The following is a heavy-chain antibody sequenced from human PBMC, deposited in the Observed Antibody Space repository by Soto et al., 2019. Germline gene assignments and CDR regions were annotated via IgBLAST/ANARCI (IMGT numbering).Heavy chain of an antibody. CDR1: GGSISSNNW. D-gene: IGHD2-8*02. CDR2: ISHRGST. Sequence: SETLSHTCAVSGGSISSNNWWSWVRQPPGKGLEWIGEISHRGSTNYNPSLKSRVTISVDTPKNQFSLKLTSVTAADTAVYYRAREKITGLFDSWGQGALVT. J-gene: IGHJ4*02. V-gene: IGHV4-4*02. CDR3: AREKITGLFDS.